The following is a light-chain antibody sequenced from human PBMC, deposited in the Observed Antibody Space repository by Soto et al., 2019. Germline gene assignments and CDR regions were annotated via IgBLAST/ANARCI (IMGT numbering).Light chain of an antibody. V-gene: IGKV3-11*01. CDR2: DAS. J-gene: IGKJ4*01. CDR3: QQSRDWPLT. Sequence: EIVLTQSPATLSLSPGERATLSCRASQSVSSNLAWYQQKPGQAPRLLIYDASNRATDIPVRFSGSGSGTDFTLTISSLEPEDFAVYYCQQSRDWPLTFGGGTKVEIK. CDR1: QSVSSN.